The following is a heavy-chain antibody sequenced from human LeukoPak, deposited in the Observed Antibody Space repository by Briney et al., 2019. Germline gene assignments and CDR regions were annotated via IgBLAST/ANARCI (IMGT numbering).Heavy chain of an antibody. D-gene: IGHD2-2*01. Sequence: GGSLRLSCAASGFTFSDYYMSWIRQAPGKGLEWVSAISGSGGSTYYADSVKGRFTISRDNSKNTLYLQMNSLRAEDTAVYYCAKLVGPVDYWGQGTLVTVSS. J-gene: IGHJ4*02. CDR1: GFTFSDYY. CDR3: AKLVGPVDY. CDR2: ISGSGGST. V-gene: IGHV3-23*01.